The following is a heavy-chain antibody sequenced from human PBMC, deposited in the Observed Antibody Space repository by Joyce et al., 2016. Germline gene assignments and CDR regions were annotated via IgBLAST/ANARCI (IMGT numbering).Heavy chain of an antibody. CDR3: AHDQGTQFAGKGLDGFDI. V-gene: IGHV2-5*02. Sequence: QITLRESGPTLVKPTQTLTLTCTFSGFSLSTRGVAVGWIRQPPGKALEWLALFYWDDDKRYSPSLKSRLTITKDTAKNPVVLTMTNMDPVDTATDFCAHDQGTQFAGKGLDGFDIWGQGTLVTVSS. CDR1: GFSLSTRGVA. J-gene: IGHJ3*02. CDR2: FYWDDDK. D-gene: IGHD1-14*01.